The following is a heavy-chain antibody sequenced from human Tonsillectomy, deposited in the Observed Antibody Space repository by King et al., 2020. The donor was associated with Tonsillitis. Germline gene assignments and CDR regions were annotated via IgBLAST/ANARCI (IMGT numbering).Heavy chain of an antibody. CDR3: ASRAVSYWN. D-gene: IGHD1-26*01. CDR2: VNYSGGT. J-gene: IGHJ4*02. V-gene: IGHV4-39*07. Sequence: LQLQESGPGLVKPSETLSLSCTVSGGSISITKSYWAWIRQAPGKGLEWIGSVNYSGGTNYNPSLKSRVTISVDPSKNQFFLKLTSVTASDTAVYYCASRAVSYWNWGQGHLLTVSS. CDR1: GGSISITKSY.